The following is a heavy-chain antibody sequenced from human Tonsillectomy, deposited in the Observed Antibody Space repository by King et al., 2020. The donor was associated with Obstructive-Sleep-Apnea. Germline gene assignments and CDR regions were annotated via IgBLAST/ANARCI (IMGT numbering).Heavy chain of an antibody. J-gene: IGHJ4*02. CDR3: GPGYSSVDY. V-gene: IGHV3-48*04. CDR1: GFTFSSYS. D-gene: IGHD3-9*01. Sequence: VQLVESGGGLVQPGGSLRLSCAASGFTFSSYSMNWVRQAPGKGLEWVSYISSISSTIYYADSVKGRFTISRDNAKNSLYLQMNSLRAEDTAVYYCGPGYSSVDYWGQGTLVTVSS. CDR2: ISSISSTI.